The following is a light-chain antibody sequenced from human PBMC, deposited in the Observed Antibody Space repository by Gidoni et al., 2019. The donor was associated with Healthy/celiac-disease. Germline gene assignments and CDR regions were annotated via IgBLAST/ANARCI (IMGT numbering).Light chain of an antibody. V-gene: IGKV3-15*01. CDR1: QSVSSN. Sequence: EIGMTQSPATRSVSPGERATLSCRASQSVSSNLAWYQQKPGQAPRLLIYGASTRATGIPARFSGRGSGTEFTLTISSLQSEDFAVYYCQQYNNWPLTFGGGTKVEIK. J-gene: IGKJ4*01. CDR2: GAS. CDR3: QQYNNWPLT.